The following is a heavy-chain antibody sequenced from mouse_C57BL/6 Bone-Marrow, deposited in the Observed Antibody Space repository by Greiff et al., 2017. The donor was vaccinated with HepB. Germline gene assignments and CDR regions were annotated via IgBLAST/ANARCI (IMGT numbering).Heavy chain of an antibody. V-gene: IGHV1-64*01. CDR3: ARSGWLLLDY. J-gene: IGHJ2*01. D-gene: IGHD2-3*01. CDR2: IHPNSGST. Sequence: QVQLQQPGAELVKPGASVKLSCKASGYTFTSYWMHWVKQRPGQGIEWIGMIHPNSGSTNYNEKFKSKATLTVDKSSSTAYMQLSSLTSEDSAVYYCARSGWLLLDYWGQGTTLTVSS. CDR1: GYTFTSYW.